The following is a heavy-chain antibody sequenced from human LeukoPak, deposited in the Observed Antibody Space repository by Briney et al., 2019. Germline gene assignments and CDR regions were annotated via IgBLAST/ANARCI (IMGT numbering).Heavy chain of an antibody. J-gene: IGHJ3*02. V-gene: IGHV1-18*01. CDR1: GYTFTSYG. Sequence: GASVKVSCKASGYTFTSYGIGWVRQAPGQGLEWMGWISAYNGNTNYAQKLQGRVTMTTDTSTSTAYMELRSLRSDDTAVYYCARDRLVVVVAAIMGAFDIWGQGTMVTVSS. CDR3: ARDRLVVVVAAIMGAFDI. D-gene: IGHD2-15*01. CDR2: ISAYNGNT.